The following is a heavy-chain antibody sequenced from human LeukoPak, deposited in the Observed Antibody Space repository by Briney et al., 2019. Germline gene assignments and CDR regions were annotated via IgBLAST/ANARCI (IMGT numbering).Heavy chain of an antibody. CDR1: GDSIRSSIYY. D-gene: IGHD1-26*01. J-gene: IGHJ4*02. V-gene: IGHV4-39*01. Sequence: PSETLSPTCGVSGDSIRSSIYYWGWIRQPPGKGLEWIGSVYYDGSAYYNPSLQRRVTISVDTSTTQLPLKLSSVTAPDTAVYYCARPLTRGGTYYVWGQGTLVTVPS. CDR2: VYYDGSA. CDR3: ARPLTRGGTYYV.